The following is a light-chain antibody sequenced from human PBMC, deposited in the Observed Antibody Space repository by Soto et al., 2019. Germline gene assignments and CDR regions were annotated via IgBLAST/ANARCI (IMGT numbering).Light chain of an antibody. J-gene: IGKJ4*02. CDR1: QIVLYSSNNKKY. CDR3: QQYYSNPLT. CDR2: WAS. V-gene: IGKV4-1*01. Sequence: DIWMTQSPDALAVSLCERAASDLEASQIVLYSSNNKKYLAWYQQKPGQPPKLLIYWASTRECGVPDRFSGSGSGTDFTLTISSLQAEDVAVYYCQQYYSNPLTFGGGTKVDIK.